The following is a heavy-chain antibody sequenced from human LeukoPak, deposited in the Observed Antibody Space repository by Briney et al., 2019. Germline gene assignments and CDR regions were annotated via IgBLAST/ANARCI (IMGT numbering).Heavy chain of an antibody. D-gene: IGHD6-13*01. J-gene: IGHJ6*03. Sequence: SETLSLTCTVSGGSISSYYWSWIRQPPGKGLEWIGYIYYSGSTNYNPSLKSRVTISVDTSKNQFSLKLSSVTAADTAVYYFARGNSWIFFYYYYYMDVWGKGATVTVSS. V-gene: IGHV4-59*01. CDR3: ARGNSWIFFYYYYYMDV. CDR2: IYYSGST. CDR1: GGSISSYY.